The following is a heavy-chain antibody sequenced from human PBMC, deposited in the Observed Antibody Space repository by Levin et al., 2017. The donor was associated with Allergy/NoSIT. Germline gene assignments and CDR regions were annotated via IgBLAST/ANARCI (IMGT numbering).Heavy chain of an antibody. CDR3: ARGPPYYDILTAHMGSGAFDI. CDR2: INHSGST. D-gene: IGHD3-9*01. J-gene: IGHJ3*02. V-gene: IGHV4-34*01. Sequence: SETLSLTCAVYGGSFSGYYWSWIRQPPGKGLEWIGEINHSGSTNYNPSLKSRVTISVDTSKNQFSLKLSSVTAADTAVYYCARGPPYYDILTAHMGSGAFDIWGQGTMVTVSS. CDR1: GGSFSGYY.